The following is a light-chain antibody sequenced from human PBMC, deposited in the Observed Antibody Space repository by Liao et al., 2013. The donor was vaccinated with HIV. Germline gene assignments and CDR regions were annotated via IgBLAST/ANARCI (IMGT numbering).Light chain of an antibody. CDR3: QAWDSSTGV. V-gene: IGLV3-1*01. Sequence: SYELTQPHSVSVSPGQTAKITCSGDKLGDKYACWYQQKPGQSPVLVIYQDSKRPSGSPERFSGSNSGNTATLTISGTQAMDEADYYCQAWDSSTGVFGGGTKLTVL. J-gene: IGLJ2*01. CDR2: QDS. CDR1: KLGDKY.